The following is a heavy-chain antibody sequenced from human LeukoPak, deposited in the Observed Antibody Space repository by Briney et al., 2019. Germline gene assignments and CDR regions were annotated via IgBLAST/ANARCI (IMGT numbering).Heavy chain of an antibody. Sequence: GGSLRLSCAASGFTFSSYWMHWVRQAPGKGLVWVSRISTDGSSTSYADSVKGRFTISRDNAKNTLYLQMNSLRAEDTAVYYCARGGLGGSGSYYPAWGQGTLVTVSS. V-gene: IGHV3-74*01. J-gene: IGHJ5*02. CDR1: GFTFSSYW. D-gene: IGHD3-10*01. CDR3: ARGGLGGSGSYYPA. CDR2: ISTDGSST.